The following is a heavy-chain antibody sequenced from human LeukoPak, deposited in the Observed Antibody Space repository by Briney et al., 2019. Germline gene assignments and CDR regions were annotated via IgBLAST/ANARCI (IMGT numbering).Heavy chain of an antibody. V-gene: IGHV3-49*03. CDR2: IRSKAYGGTT. CDR3: YMAEYGATTVD. CDR1: GFTFVDYA. Sequence: PAGTLTLTCTASGFTFVDYALSWFRQAPGKGLEWVGFIRSKAYGGTTEYAASVNGRFTISRDDSKSSAYLQMNSLKTKDTGVYYCYMAEYGATTVDWGQGTLVTVSS. J-gene: IGHJ4*02. D-gene: IGHD1-26*01.